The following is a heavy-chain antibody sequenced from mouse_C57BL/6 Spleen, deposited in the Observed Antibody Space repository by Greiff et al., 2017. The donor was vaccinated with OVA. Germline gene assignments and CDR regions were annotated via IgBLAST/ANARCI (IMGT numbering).Heavy chain of an antibody. V-gene: IGHV1-20*01. CDR3: ARSTVVATRYYFDY. Sequence: EVQLQESGPELVKPGDSVKISCKASGYSFTGYFMNWVMQSHGKSLEWIGRINPYNGDTFYNQKFKGKATLTVDKSSSTAHMELRSLTSEDSAVYYCARSTVVATRYYFDYWGQGTTLTVSS. CDR2: INPYNGDT. CDR1: GYSFTGYF. D-gene: IGHD1-1*01. J-gene: IGHJ2*01.